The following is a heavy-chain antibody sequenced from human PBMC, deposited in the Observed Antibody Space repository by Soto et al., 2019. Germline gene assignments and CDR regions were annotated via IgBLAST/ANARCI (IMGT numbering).Heavy chain of an antibody. Sequence: SETLSLTCTVSGGSISSYYWSWIRQPPGKGLEWIGYIYYSGSTNYNPSLKSRVTISVDTSKNQFSLKLSSVTAADTAVYYCARVGYYGSGSYYKSYYYYYMDVWGKGTTVTVSS. CDR3: ARVGYYGSGSYYKSYYYYYMDV. CDR2: IYYSGST. J-gene: IGHJ6*03. V-gene: IGHV4-59*01. D-gene: IGHD3-10*01. CDR1: GGSISSYY.